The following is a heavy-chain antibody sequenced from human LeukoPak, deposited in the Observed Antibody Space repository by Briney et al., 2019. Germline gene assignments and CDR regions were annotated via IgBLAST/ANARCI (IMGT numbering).Heavy chain of an antibody. CDR3: ARVSGSGWTLDY. Sequence: GGSLRLSCAASGFTFSSYDMHWVRQATGQGLEWVSAIGTAGDTYYPGSVKGRFTISRENAKNSLYLQMNSLRAGDTAVYYCARVSGSGWTLDYWGQGTLVTVSS. J-gene: IGHJ4*02. CDR2: IGTAGDT. V-gene: IGHV3-13*04. D-gene: IGHD6-19*01. CDR1: GFTFSSYD.